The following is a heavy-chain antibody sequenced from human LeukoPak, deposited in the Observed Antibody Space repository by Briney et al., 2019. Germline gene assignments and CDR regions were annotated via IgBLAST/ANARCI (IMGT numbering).Heavy chain of an antibody. J-gene: IGHJ3*02. Sequence: PSETLSLTCTVSGSISSYYWSWIRQPPGKGLEWIGYIYTSGSTNYNPSLKSRVTISVDTSKNQFSLDLSSVTAADTAVYYCARQKCTSTSCLTKNAFDIWGQGTMVTVCS. D-gene: IGHD2-2*01. V-gene: IGHV4-4*09. CDR1: GSISSYY. CDR2: IYTSGST. CDR3: ARQKCTSTSCLTKNAFDI.